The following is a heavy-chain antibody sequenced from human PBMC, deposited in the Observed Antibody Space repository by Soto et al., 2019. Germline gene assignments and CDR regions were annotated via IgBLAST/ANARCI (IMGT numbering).Heavy chain of an antibody. Sequence: GGSLRLSCTTSGFNFGEYSMSWVRQAPGKGLEWVGFIRSKGYGGTTEYAASVKDRFTISSDDSKSIAYLQMNSLKTEDTAVYYCARDHSGSYSLNYYYGMDVWGQGTTVTVSS. J-gene: IGHJ6*02. D-gene: IGHD1-26*01. CDR1: GFNFGEYS. V-gene: IGHV3-49*04. CDR3: ARDHSGSYSLNYYYGMDV. CDR2: IRSKGYGGTT.